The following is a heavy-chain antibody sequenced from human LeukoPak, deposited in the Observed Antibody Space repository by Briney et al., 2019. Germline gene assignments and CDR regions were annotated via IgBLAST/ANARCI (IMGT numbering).Heavy chain of an antibody. CDR1: GFTFSSYS. D-gene: IGHD6-13*01. V-gene: IGHV3-21*04. CDR2: ITSSSTYI. Sequence: GSLRPSCAASGFTFSSYSMKWGRQAPGKGLEWVSSITSSSTYIYYADSVKGRFTISRDNAKNSVYLQMNSLRAEDTALYYCARGSGSSWYFYFDYWGQGTLVTVSS. CDR3: ARGSGSSWYFYFDY. J-gene: IGHJ4*02.